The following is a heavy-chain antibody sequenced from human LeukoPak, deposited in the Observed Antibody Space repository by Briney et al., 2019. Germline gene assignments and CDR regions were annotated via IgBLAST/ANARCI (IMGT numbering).Heavy chain of an antibody. CDR3: ARVSASYPPDY. Sequence: SETLSLTCAVYGGSFSGYYWSWIRQPPGKGLEWIGEINHSGSTNYNPSLKSRVTISVDTFKNQFSLQLNSVTPEDTAVYYCARVSASYPPDYWGQGTLVTVSS. J-gene: IGHJ4*02. CDR2: INHSGST. D-gene: IGHD3-10*01. CDR1: GGSFSGYY. V-gene: IGHV4-34*01.